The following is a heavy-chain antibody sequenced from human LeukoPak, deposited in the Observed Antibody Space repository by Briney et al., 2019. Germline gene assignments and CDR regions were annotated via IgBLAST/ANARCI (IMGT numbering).Heavy chain of an antibody. CDR3: ASRLPHYYDSSGYNY. Sequence: GASVKVSCKASGGTFSSYAISWVRQAPGQGLEWMGRIIPILGIANYAQKFQGRVTIIADKSTSTAYMELSSLRSEDTAVYYCASRLPHYYDSSGYNYWGQGTLVTVSS. D-gene: IGHD3-22*01. CDR2: IIPILGIA. J-gene: IGHJ4*02. CDR1: GGTFSSYA. V-gene: IGHV1-69*04.